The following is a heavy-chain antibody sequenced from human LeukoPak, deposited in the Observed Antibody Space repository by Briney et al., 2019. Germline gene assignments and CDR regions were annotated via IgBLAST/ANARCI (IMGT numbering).Heavy chain of an antibody. V-gene: IGHV3-23*01. J-gene: IGHJ4*02. CDR3: AKDHDSSEVPHDFDY. CDR2: ISGSGGST. D-gene: IGHD3-22*01. CDR1: GFTFSSYA. Sequence: PGGSLRLSCAASGFTFSSYAMSWVRHAPGKGLEWVSGISGSGGSTYYADSVKGRFTISRDNSKNTLYLQMNSLRAEDTAVYYCAKDHDSSEVPHDFDYSGQGTLVTVSS.